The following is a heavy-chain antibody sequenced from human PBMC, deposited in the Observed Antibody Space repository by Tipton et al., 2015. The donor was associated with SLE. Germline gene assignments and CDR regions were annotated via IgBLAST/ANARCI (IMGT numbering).Heavy chain of an antibody. CDR3: AKGGVGELLPFDY. D-gene: IGHD1-26*01. CDR1: GFTFSSYA. V-gene: IGHV3-23*01. J-gene: IGHJ4*02. Sequence: SLRLSCAASGFTFSSYAMNWVRQASGKGLEWVSGISYSGGITYYADSVKGRFTISRDNSKNALYLLMNSQRAEDTAVYYCAKGGVGELLPFDYWGQGTLVTVSS. CDR2: ISYSGGIT.